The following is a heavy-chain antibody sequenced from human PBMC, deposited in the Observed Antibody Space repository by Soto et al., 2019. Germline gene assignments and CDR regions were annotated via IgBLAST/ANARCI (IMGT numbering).Heavy chain of an antibody. Sequence: GGSLRLSCAASGFTFSSYAMSWVRQAPGKGLEWVSAISGSGGSTYYADSVKGRFTISRDNSKNTLYLQMNSLRAEDTAVYYCAKVGEITFGGVQCYFDYWGQGTLVTVSS. D-gene: IGHD3-16*01. CDR1: GFTFSSYA. CDR2: ISGSGGST. J-gene: IGHJ4*02. CDR3: AKVGEITFGGVQCYFDY. V-gene: IGHV3-23*01.